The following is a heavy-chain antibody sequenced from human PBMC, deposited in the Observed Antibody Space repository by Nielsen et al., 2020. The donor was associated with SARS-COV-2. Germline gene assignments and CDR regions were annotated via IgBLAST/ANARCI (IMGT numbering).Heavy chain of an antibody. V-gene: IGHV3-53*01. J-gene: IGHJ6*03. CDR2: IYSGGST. CDR1: GFSVTGNY. CDR3: ARTTTLTTRRYSYYMDV. D-gene: IGHD4-17*01. Sequence: GESLKISCAASGFSVTGNYMSWVRQAPGKGLEWVSVIYSGGSTYYADSVKGQVTLSRDNSKNTVYLQMNSLRAEDTAAYYCARTTTLTTRRYSYYMDVWGKGTTVTVSS.